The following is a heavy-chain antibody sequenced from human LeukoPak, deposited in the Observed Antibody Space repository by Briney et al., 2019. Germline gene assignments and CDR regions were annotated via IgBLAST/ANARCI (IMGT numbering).Heavy chain of an antibody. CDR2: INPNSGGT. CDR1: GYTFIDYY. D-gene: IGHD1-7*01. CDR3: ASGPSLGTTHPYFDY. V-gene: IGHV1-2*02. Sequence: ASVKVSCKVSGYTFIDYYMHWVRRAPGQGLEWMGWINPNSGGTNYAQKFQGRVSMTRDTSISTAYMELSRLKSDNTAVYYCASGPSLGTTHPYFDYWGQGTLLTVSS. J-gene: IGHJ4*02.